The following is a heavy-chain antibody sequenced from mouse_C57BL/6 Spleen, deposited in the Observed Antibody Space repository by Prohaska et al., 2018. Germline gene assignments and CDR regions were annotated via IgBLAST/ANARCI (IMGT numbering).Heavy chain of an antibody. Sequence: QIQLVQSGPELKKPGETVKISCKASGYTFTTYGMSWVKQAPGKGLKWMGWINTYAGVPTYADDFKGRFAFSLETSASTAYLQINNLKNEDTATYFCARSVTTGPFAYWGQGTLVTVSA. J-gene: IGHJ3*01. CDR3: ARSVTTGPFAY. V-gene: IGHV9-3*01. CDR1: GYTFTTYG. CDR2: INTYAGVP. D-gene: IGHD2-2*01.